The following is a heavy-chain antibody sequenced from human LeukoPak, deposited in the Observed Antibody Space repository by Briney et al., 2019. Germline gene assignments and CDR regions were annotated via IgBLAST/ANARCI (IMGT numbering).Heavy chain of an antibody. CDR2: ISGSGGST. CDR3: AKHITYYYDSSGSP. J-gene: IGHJ5*02. CDR1: GFTFSSYA. V-gene: IGHV3-23*01. Sequence: PGGSLRLSCAASGFTFSSYAMSWVRQAPGKGLEWVSAISGSGGSTYYADSVKGRFTISRDNSKNTLYLQMNSPRAEDTAVYYCAKHITYYYDSSGSPWGQGTLVTVSS. D-gene: IGHD3-22*01.